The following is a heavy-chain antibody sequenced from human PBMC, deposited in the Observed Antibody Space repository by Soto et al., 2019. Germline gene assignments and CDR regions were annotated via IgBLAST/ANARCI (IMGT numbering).Heavy chain of an antibody. CDR3: ARRHYGGNSEFQYGMDV. D-gene: IGHD4-17*01. V-gene: IGHV5-51*01. CDR2: IYPGDSDT. Sequence: GESLKGCGKGSGYSFTSYWIGWVRQMPGKGLEWMGIIYPGDSDTRYSPSFQGQVTISADKSISTAYLQWSSLKASDTAMYYCARRHYGGNSEFQYGMDVWGQGTTVTVSS. CDR1: GYSFTSYW. J-gene: IGHJ6*02.